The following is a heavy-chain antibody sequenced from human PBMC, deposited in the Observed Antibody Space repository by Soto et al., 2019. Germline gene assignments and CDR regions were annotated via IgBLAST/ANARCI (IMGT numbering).Heavy chain of an antibody. CDR3: VSQRTTVPTQAYFDY. V-gene: IGHV4-39*01. Sequence: SETLSLTCTVSGGSVTNSSYYWGWFRHSPGKGLEWIGSVYYRGRSYSKSSVKSRVTISVATSKHRFSLSLNSVTASDTAVYFCVSQRTTVPTQAYFDYWGPGAMVAVSS. CDR1: GGSVTNSSYY. J-gene: IGHJ4*02. CDR2: VYYRGRS. D-gene: IGHD4-17*01.